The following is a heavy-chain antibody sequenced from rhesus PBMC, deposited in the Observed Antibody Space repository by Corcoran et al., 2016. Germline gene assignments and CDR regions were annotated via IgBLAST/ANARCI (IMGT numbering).Heavy chain of an antibody. CDR2: LYGSGGST. J-gene: IGHJ4*01. D-gene: IGHD3-16*01. V-gene: IGHV4-93*01. Sequence: QVQLQESGPAVVKPSETLSLTCAVSGGSISSSNWWSWIRQSPGKGLEWIGGLYGSGGSTEYNPSLKSRVTISKDTSKNQFSLKLSSVTAADTAVYYCARVGNSGSYYYGAVFDYWGQGVLVTVSS. CDR3: ARVGNSGSYYYGAVFDY. CDR1: GGSISSSNW.